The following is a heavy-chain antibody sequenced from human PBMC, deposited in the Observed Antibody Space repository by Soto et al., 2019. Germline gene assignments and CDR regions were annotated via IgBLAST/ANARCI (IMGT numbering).Heavy chain of an antibody. CDR3: AKTTAGRGYFDP. CDR1: GESLSGGVDY. J-gene: IGHJ4*01. Sequence: QVVLQESGPGLLKPSQTLSLTCTVSGESLSGGVDYWSWIRQSSGGGLEWIGYVFHPGRTSYNPSLKSRVTISADTSKNQFSLRLTSLTAADTAVYYCAKTTAGRGYFDPWGHGSPVTVSS. D-gene: IGHD4-17*01. CDR2: VFHPGRT. V-gene: IGHV4-31*03.